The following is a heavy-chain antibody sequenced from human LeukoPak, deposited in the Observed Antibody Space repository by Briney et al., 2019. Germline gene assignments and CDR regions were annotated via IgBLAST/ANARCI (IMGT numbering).Heavy chain of an antibody. CDR3: ARDQDSLVRGVIGY. CDR2: IGPYNGNT. CDR1: GYTFTSYG. J-gene: IGHJ4*02. V-gene: IGHV1-18*01. D-gene: IGHD3-10*01. Sequence: GASVKVSCKASGYTFTSYGISWVRQGPGQGLEWMGWIGPYNGNTNYAQNLQGRVTMTTDTSTSTAYMELGSLGSDDTAVYYCARDQDSLVRGVIGYWGQGPLVTVSS.